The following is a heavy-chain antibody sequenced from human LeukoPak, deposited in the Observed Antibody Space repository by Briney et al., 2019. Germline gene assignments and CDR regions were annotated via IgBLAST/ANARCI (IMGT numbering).Heavy chain of an antibody. D-gene: IGHD6-19*01. CDR3: ARDGSGGYYYYYYGMDV. V-gene: IGHV1-18*01. CDR2: ISAYNGNT. J-gene: IGHJ6*02. CDR1: GYTFTSYG. Sequence: ASVKVSCTASGYTFTSYGISWVRQAPGQGLEWMGWISAYNGNTNYAQKLQGRVTMTTDTSTSTAYMELRSLRSDDTAVYYCARDGSGGYYYYYYGMDVWGQGTTVTVSS.